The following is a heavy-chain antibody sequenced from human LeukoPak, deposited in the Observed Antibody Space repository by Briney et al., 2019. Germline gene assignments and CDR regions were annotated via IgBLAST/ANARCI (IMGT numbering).Heavy chain of an antibody. V-gene: IGHV1-18*04. Sequence: GASVTLSCKASGYTFTSYGISWVRQAPGQGLEWMGWISAYTGNTNYAQKLQGRVTMTTDTSTSTAYMELRSLRSDDTAVYYCARDARGYCSSTSCPVAAFDIWGQGTMVTVSS. D-gene: IGHD2-2*01. CDR1: GYTFTSYG. CDR2: ISAYTGNT. J-gene: IGHJ3*02. CDR3: ARDARGYCSSTSCPVAAFDI.